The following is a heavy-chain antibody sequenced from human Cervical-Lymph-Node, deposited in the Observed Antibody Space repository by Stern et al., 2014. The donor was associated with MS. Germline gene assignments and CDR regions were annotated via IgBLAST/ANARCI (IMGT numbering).Heavy chain of an antibody. D-gene: IGHD4-17*01. J-gene: IGHJ4*02. V-gene: IGHV3-21*01. CDR1: GFPFTTYS. CDR3: ARDTLTTVTKSQSH. Sequence: EVQLVESGGGLVNPGGSLRLSCAASGFPFTTYSMTWFRQAPGKGLEWVASISSSSGYIFHADSVKGRFTISRDNAKNSLYLQMHSLRVEDTAVYYCARDTLTTVTKSQSHWGQGTLVTVSS. CDR2: ISSSSGYI.